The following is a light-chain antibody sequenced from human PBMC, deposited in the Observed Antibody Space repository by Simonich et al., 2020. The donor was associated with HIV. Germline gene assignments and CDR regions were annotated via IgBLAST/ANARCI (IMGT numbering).Light chain of an antibody. Sequence: IQMTQSPSSLSAYVGDRVTITCRASQSIRTYLSWYQQKPGKAPKLLIYAASNLQSGVPSRISGSGSGTDFTLTISSLQPEDFATYYCLQDYNYPRTFGQGTKVEIK. CDR2: AAS. J-gene: IGKJ1*01. CDR1: QSIRTY. V-gene: IGKV1-6*01. CDR3: LQDYNYPRT.